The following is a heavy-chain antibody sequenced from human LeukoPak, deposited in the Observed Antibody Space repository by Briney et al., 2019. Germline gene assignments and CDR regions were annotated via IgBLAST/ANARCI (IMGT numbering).Heavy chain of an antibody. J-gene: IGHJ3*02. CDR3: AADYYDSSGWLGPFDI. CDR2: ISSGSTYI. CDR1: GFTFSSYT. D-gene: IGHD3-22*01. V-gene: IGHV3-21*01. Sequence: GGSLRLSCAASGFTFSSYTMNWVRQAPGKGLEWVSSISSGSTYIYYADSVKGRFTISRDNAKNSLYLQMNSLRAEDTAVYYCAADYYDSSGWLGPFDIWGQGTMVTVSS.